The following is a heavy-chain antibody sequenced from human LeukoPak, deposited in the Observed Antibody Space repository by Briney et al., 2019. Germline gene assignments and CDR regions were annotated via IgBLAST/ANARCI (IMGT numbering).Heavy chain of an antibody. CDR2: IWYDGSNK. D-gene: IGHD3-10*01. V-gene: IGHV3-33*01. J-gene: IGHJ4*02. Sequence: PGRSLRLSCAASGFTFSSYGMHWVRQAPGKGLEWVAVIWYDGSNKYYADSVKGRFTISRDNSKNTLYLQMNSLRAEDTAVYYCGRDRGGKTDRTFDYWGQGTLVPVSS. CDR3: GRDRGGKTDRTFDY. CDR1: GFTFSSYG.